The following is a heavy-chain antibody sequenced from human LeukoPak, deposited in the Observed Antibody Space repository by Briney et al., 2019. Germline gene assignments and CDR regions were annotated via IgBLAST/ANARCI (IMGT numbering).Heavy chain of an antibody. CDR2: IYTSGST. CDR1: GGSISSYY. D-gene: IGHD6-19*01. V-gene: IGHV4-4*07. J-gene: IGHJ4*02. Sequence: SETLSLTCTVSGGSISSYYWGWIRQPAGKGLEWIGRIYTSGSTNYNPSLKSRVTMSVDTSKNQFSLKLSSVTAADTAVYYCARGLSSGADRGLDYWGQGTLVTVSS. CDR3: ARGLSSGADRGLDY.